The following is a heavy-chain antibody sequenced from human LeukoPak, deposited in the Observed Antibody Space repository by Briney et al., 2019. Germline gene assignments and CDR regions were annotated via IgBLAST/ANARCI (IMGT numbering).Heavy chain of an antibody. CDR3: AKDLKAVLFAYFDY. V-gene: IGHV3-23*01. J-gene: IGHJ4*02. CDR1: GFTLSSYA. D-gene: IGHD3-16*01. Sequence: GGSLRLSCAASGFTLSSYAMSWVRQAPGKGLEWVSVISSSGGSTYYADSVKGRFTMSRDNSNNTLYLQMNSLRAEDTAVYYCAKDLKAVLFAYFDYWGQGILVTVSS. CDR2: ISSSGGST.